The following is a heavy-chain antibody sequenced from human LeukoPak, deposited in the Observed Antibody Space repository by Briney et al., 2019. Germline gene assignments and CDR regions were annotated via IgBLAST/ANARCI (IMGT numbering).Heavy chain of an antibody. J-gene: IGHJ6*02. CDR2: ISSSSSYI. Sequence: GRSLRLSCAASGFTFSSYSMNWVRQAPGKGLEWVSSISSSSSYIYYADSVKGRFTISRDNAKNSLYLQMNSLRAEDTAVYYCARDRMADDYGMDVWGQGTTVTVSS. CDR3: ARDRMADDYGMDV. D-gene: IGHD5-24*01. V-gene: IGHV3-21*01. CDR1: GFTFSSYS.